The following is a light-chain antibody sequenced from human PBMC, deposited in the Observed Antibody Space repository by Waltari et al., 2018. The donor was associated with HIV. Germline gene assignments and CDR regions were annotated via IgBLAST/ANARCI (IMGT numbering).Light chain of an antibody. CDR1: QTIFYSSNNKNY. V-gene: IGKV4-1*01. CDR2: WAS. Sequence: DIVMTQSPDSLAVSLGERATINGKSSQTIFYSSNNKNYLAWYQQKPGQSPKLLISWASTREFGVPDRFSGSGSGTDFTLTISSLRAEDVAVYYCQQFYRTPYTFGQGTRLEFK. CDR3: QQFYRTPYT. J-gene: IGKJ2*01.